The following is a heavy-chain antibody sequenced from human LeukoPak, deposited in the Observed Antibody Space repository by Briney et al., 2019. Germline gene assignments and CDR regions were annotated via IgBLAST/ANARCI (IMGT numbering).Heavy chain of an antibody. CDR1: GFTFSSYE. CDR2: ISSSGSTI. J-gene: IGHJ4*02. Sequence: PGGSLRLSCAASGFTFSSYEMNWVRQAPGKGLEWVSYISSSGSTIYYADSVKGRFTISRDNAKNSLYLQMNSLRAEDTAVYYCARVGSGVVAAALLFFYRGEGTLVTVSP. V-gene: IGHV3-48*03. CDR3: ARVGSGVVAAALLFFY. D-gene: IGHD2-15*01.